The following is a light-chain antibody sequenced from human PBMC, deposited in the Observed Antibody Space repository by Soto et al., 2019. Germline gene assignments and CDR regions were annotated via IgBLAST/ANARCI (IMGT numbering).Light chain of an antibody. Sequence: DIVMTQSTLSLPVTPGEPASISCSSSQSLLQSNGYNYLDWSLQKPGQSPQLRIYFGSYRASGVPDRFSGSGSGTDFTLKIRRVEAEDVGVYYCMQAQQTPPTFGQGTKVEIK. CDR2: FGS. CDR3: MQAQQTPPT. V-gene: IGKV2-28*01. J-gene: IGKJ1*01. CDR1: QSLLQSNGYNY.